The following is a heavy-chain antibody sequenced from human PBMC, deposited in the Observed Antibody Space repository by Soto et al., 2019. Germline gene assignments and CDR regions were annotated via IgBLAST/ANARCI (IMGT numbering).Heavy chain of an antibody. V-gene: IGHV4-34*01. J-gene: IGHJ4*02. CDR3: ATAPTGRYWGFFAS. D-gene: IGHD2-8*02. Sequence: PSETLSLTCAVEGGSSSGYDWSWIRQPPGKGLEWIGEINHSGITNYNPSLKSRVAISVDTSRFQFSLKLASVTAADTAVYYCATAPTGRYWGFFASWGRGTLVTVSS. CDR2: INHSGIT. CDR1: GGSSSGYD.